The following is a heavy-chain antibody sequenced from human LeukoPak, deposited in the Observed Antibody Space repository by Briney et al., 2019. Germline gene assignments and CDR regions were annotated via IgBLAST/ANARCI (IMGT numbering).Heavy chain of an antibody. D-gene: IGHD3-22*01. J-gene: IGHJ4*02. CDR3: TTANRLTRDSSGYYPDS. CDR2: INPKSGAT. CDR1: GYTFTGYY. Sequence: ASVKVSCKASGYTFTGYYIFWVRQAPGQGLECMGWINPKSGATSNAQRFQGRVTMTEDTSTDTAYMELSSLRSEDTAVYYCTTANRLTRDSSGYYPDSWGQGTLVTVSS. V-gene: IGHV1-2*02.